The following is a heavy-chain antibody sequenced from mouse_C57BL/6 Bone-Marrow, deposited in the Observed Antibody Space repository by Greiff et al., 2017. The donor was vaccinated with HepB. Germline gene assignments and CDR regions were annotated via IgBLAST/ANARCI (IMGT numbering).Heavy chain of an antibody. V-gene: IGHV5-4*03. Sequence: EVMLVESGGGLVKPGGSLKLSCAASGFTFSSYAMSWVRQTPEKRLEWVATISDGGSYTYYPDNVKGRFTISRDNAKNNLYLQMSHLKSEDTAMYYCARVGYYGNWYFDVWGTGTTVTVSS. CDR2: ISDGGSYT. J-gene: IGHJ1*03. CDR1: GFTFSSYA. D-gene: IGHD2-1*01. CDR3: ARVGYYGNWYFDV.